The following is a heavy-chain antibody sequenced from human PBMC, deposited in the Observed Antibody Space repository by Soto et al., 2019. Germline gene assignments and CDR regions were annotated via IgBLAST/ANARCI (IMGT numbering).Heavy chain of an antibody. CDR2: INPNSGGT. D-gene: IGHD3-22*01. V-gene: IGHV1-2*04. Sequence: ASVKVSCKASGYTFTGYYIHWVRQAPGQGLEWLGWINPNSGGTNYAQTFQGWVTMTRDTSINTAYMELSRLRSDDSAVYYCATSRNYYFDSSGPDAFDVWGQGKKVTVSS. CDR3: ATSRNYYFDSSGPDAFDV. J-gene: IGHJ3*01. CDR1: GYTFTGYY.